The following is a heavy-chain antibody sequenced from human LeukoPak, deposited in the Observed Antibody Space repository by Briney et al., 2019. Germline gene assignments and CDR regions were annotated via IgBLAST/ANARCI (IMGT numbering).Heavy chain of an antibody. CDR3: ARVELVTGWYSSSGEEYWFDP. CDR2: ISAYNGNT. D-gene: IGHD6-13*01. V-gene: IGHV1-18*01. Sequence: ASVKVSCKASGYTFTSYGISWVRQAPGQGLEWMGWISAYNGNTNYAQKLQGRVTMTTDTSTSTAYMELRSLRSDDTAVYYCARVELVTGWYSSSGEEYWFDPWGQGTLVTVSS. J-gene: IGHJ5*02. CDR1: GYTFTSYG.